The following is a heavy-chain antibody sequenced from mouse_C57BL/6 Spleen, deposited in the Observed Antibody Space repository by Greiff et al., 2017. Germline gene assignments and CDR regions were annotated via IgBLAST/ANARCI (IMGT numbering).Heavy chain of an antibody. Sequence: EVQLVESGEGLVKPGGSLKLSCAASGFTFSSYAMSWVRQTPEKRLEWVAYISSGGDYIYYADTVKGRFTISRDNARNTLYLQMSSLKSEDTAMYYCTRGRLGYDAPLYYFDYWGQGTTLTVSS. CDR2: ISSGGDYI. D-gene: IGHD2-2*01. V-gene: IGHV5-9-1*02. J-gene: IGHJ2*01. CDR1: GFTFSSYA. CDR3: TRGRLGYDAPLYYFDY.